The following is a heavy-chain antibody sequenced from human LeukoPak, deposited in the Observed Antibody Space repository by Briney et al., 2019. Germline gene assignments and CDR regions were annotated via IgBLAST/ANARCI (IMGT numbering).Heavy chain of an antibody. D-gene: IGHD4-17*01. CDR2: IYYSGST. CDR3: ARRGHYGAHGGIDY. V-gene: IGHV4-59*08. CDR1: GGSISSYY. Sequence: SETLSLTCTVSGGSISSYYWSWIRQPPGKGLEWIGYIYYSGSTNYNPSLKSRVTISVDTSKNQFSLKLSSVTAADTAVCYCARRGHYGAHGGIDYWGQGTLVTVSS. J-gene: IGHJ4*02.